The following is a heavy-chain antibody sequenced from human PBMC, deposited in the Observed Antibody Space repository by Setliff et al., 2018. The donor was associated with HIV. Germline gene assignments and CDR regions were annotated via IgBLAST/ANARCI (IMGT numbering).Heavy chain of an antibody. CDR1: GGSISPYY. Sequence: SETLSLTCTVSGGSISPYYWSWIRQPPGKGLEWIGYISHRGSTNYNPSLKSRVTISVDTSKNQFSLKLSSVTAEDTAVYYCARNVWSGTADYWGQGTLVTVSS. J-gene: IGHJ4*02. V-gene: IGHV4-59*12. CDR3: ARNVWSGTADY. D-gene: IGHD2-21*01. CDR2: ISHRGST.